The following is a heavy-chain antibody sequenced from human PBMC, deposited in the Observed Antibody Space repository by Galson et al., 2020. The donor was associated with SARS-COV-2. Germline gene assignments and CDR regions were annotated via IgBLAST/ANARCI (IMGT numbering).Heavy chain of an antibody. Sequence: ASVKVSCKASGYTFTGYYMHWVRQAPGQGPEWMGWINPNTGGTNYTHTFQGWVTMTRDTSISTAYMELSRLRSDDTAVYYCARESSSRDGDYYYYMDVWGKGTTVTVSS. CDR2: INPNTGGT. D-gene: IGHD2-2*01. CDR1: GYTFTGYY. V-gene: IGHV1-2*04. CDR3: ARESSSRDGDYYYYMDV. J-gene: IGHJ6*03.